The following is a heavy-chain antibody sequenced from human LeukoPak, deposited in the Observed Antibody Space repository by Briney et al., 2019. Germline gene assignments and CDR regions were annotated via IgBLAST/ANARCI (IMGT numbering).Heavy chain of an antibody. CDR2: INPNSGGT. J-gene: IGHJ3*02. CDR3: ASHYDILTGYHTDHDAFDI. Sequence: ASVKVSCKASGYTFNDHYIHWVRQAPGQGLEWMGWINPNSGGTKYAQKFQGRVTMTRDTSISAAYMELSRLRSDDTAVYYCASHYDILTGYHTDHDAFDIWGQGTIVTVSS. V-gene: IGHV1-2*02. CDR1: GYTFNDHY. D-gene: IGHD3-9*01.